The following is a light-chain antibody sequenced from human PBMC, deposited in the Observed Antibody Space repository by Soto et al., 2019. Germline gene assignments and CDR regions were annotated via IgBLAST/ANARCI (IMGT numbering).Light chain of an antibody. J-gene: IGKJ4*01. CDR2: SAS. CDR1: QSPLHSNGNTY. Sequence: DIVMTQSPLSLAVTLGEPASISCRSSQSPLHSNGNTYLDWYLQKPGQSPQLLIYSASNRASGVPDIFSGSRSGTHITLKISRLEAEDVEVYYCINAVQTLTLGGGTKVEIK. V-gene: IGKV2-28*01. CDR3: INAVQTLT.